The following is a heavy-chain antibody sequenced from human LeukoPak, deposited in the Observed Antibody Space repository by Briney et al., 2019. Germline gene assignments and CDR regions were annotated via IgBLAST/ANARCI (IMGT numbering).Heavy chain of an antibody. Sequence: ASVKVSCKASGGTFISYAISWVRQAPGQGLEWMGGITPIFGTANYAQKFQGRVTISADESTSTAYMELSSLRSEDTAMYYCARRPSGYDGYYYYGMDVWGQGTTVTVSS. V-gene: IGHV1-69*13. CDR2: ITPIFGTA. J-gene: IGHJ6*02. CDR1: GGTFISYA. D-gene: IGHD5-12*01. CDR3: ARRPSGYDGYYYYGMDV.